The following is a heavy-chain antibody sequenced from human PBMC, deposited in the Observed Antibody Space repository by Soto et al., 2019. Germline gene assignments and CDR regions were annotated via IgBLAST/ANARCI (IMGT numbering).Heavy chain of an antibody. Sequence: ASVKVSCKASGYTFTGYYMHWVRQAPGQGLEWMGWINPNSGGTNYAQKFQGRVTMTRDTSISTAYMELSRLRSDDTAVYYCAREWGVELRGSWGIYYYGMDVWRQRTTVTFSS. V-gene: IGHV1-2*02. D-gene: IGHD6-13*01. CDR2: INPNSGGT. CDR1: GYTFTGYY. J-gene: IGHJ6*02. CDR3: AREWGVELRGSWGIYYYGMDV.